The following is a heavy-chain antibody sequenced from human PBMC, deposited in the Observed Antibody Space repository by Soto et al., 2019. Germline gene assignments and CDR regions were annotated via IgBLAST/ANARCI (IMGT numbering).Heavy chain of an antibody. D-gene: IGHD1-1*01. CDR1: Y. V-gene: IGHV4-30-4*08. CDR2: IFYSGTT. Sequence: YWIGWVRQMPGKGLEWIGHIFYSGTTYYNPSLKSRLTISVDTSKNHFSLRLTSVTAADTAVYYCARDLWVEPELYYYGMDVWGQGTTVTVS. J-gene: IGHJ6*02. CDR3: ARDLWVEPELYYYGMDV.